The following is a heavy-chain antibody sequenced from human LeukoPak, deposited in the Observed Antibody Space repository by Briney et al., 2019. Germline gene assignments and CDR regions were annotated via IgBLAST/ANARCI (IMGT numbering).Heavy chain of an antibody. CDR1: GFTFSSYA. Sequence: GGSLRRSCAASGFTFSSYAMHWVRQAPGKGLEWVAVISYDRSNKYYADSVKGRFTISRDNSKNTLYLQMNSLRAEDTAVYYCARDGIYCSGGSCYFGLGDYFDYWGQGTLVTVSS. CDR3: ARDGIYCSGGSCYFGLGDYFDY. CDR2: ISYDRSNK. J-gene: IGHJ4*02. V-gene: IGHV3-30*01. D-gene: IGHD2-15*01.